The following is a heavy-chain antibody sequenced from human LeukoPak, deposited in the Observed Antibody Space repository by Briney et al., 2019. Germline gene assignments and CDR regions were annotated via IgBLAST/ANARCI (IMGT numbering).Heavy chain of an antibody. V-gene: IGHV3-48*04. CDR3: ARGEVDTTYYYGMDV. CDR1: GFTFRSYA. CDR2: ISSDSSRR. Sequence: QAGGSLRLSCAASGFTFRSYAMNWVRQAPGKGLEWISHISSDSSRRYYGDSVKGRFTVSRDNVDNSLYLHMNGLRADEDTAVYYCARGEVDTTYYYGMDVWGQGTTVAVSS. J-gene: IGHJ6*02. D-gene: IGHD3-16*01.